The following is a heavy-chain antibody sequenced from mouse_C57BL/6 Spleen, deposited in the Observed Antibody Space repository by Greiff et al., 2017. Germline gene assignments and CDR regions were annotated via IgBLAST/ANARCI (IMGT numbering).Heavy chain of an antibody. Sequence: QVQLQQPGAELVRPGSSVKLSCKASGYTFTSYWMHWVKQRPIQGLEWIGNIDPSDSETHSNQKFKDKATLTVDKSSSTAYMQLSSLTSEDSAVYYCARGGLYGYDEGYYAMDYWGKGTSVTVSS. D-gene: IGHD2-2*01. V-gene: IGHV1-52*01. CDR3: ARGGLYGYDEGYYAMDY. CDR2: IDPSDSET. CDR1: GYTFTSYW. J-gene: IGHJ4*01.